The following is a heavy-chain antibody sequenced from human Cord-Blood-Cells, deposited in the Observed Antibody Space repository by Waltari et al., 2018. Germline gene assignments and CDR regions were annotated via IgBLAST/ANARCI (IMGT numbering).Heavy chain of an antibody. D-gene: IGHD3-10*01. CDR3: ATLWSGDEATTYYYDYGLEV. J-gene: IGHJ6*02. Sequence: QVQLVQSGAEVKKPGASVKVSCKLSGYTLTELPMHWVRQAPGNGLEGMGGLDPEDGETSYAQKFQSRVTMTEDKATDTAYMGLSSRTSEETAVDYCATLWSGDEATTYYYDYGLEVWGQGTTVTVSS. V-gene: IGHV1-24*01. CDR1: GYTLTELP. CDR2: LDPEDGET.